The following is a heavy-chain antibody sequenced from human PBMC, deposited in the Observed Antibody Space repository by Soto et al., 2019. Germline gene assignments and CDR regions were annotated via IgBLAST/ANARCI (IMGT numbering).Heavy chain of an antibody. D-gene: IGHD3-9*01. V-gene: IGHV3-21*01. J-gene: IGHJ6*03. CDR3: ARGSQTRDILTGYYDYYYYMDV. CDR1: GFTFSSYS. Sequence: GGSLRLSCAASGFTFSSYSMNWVRQAPGKGLEWVSSISSSSSYIYYADPVKGRFTISRDNAKNSLYLQMNSLRAEDTAVYYCARGSQTRDILTGYYDYYYYMDVWGKGTTVTVSS. CDR2: ISSSSSYI.